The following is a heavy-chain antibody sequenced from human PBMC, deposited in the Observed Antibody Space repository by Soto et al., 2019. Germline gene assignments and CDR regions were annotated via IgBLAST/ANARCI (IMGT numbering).Heavy chain of an antibody. Sequence: SVKVSCKASGGTFSSYAISWVRQAPGQGLEWMGGIIPIFGTANYAQKFQGRVTITADESTSTAYMELSSLRSEDTAVYYCARDSSRAGHYDFWSGPYYYYGMDVWGQGTTVTVSS. D-gene: IGHD3-3*01. J-gene: IGHJ6*02. CDR3: ARDSSRAGHYDFWSGPYYYYGMDV. CDR1: GGTFSSYA. V-gene: IGHV1-69*13. CDR2: IIPIFGTA.